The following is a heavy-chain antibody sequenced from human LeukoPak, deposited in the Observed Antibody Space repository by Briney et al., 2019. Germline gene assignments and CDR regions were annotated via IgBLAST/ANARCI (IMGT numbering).Heavy chain of an antibody. CDR2: ICVTGST. CDR3: AGGHCTTTTCNSYYGMDV. V-gene: IGHV4-4*07. D-gene: IGHD2-2*01. Sequence: SETLSLTCTVSGGSINSHCWNWIRQPAGKRLEWIGHICVTGSTSSNPSLKSRVTMSVDTSKNHLSLRLNSVTAADTAVYYCAGGHCTTTTCNSYYGMDVWGQGTTVTVSS. J-gene: IGHJ6*02. CDR1: GGSINSHC.